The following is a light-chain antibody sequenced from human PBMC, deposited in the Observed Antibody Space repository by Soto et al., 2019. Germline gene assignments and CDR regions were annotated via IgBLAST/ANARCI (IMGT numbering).Light chain of an antibody. Sequence: EIVLTQSPGTLSLSPMEIATLSFMASQSLSSSQLAWYQQKPGQAPRLLIHDASSRATGISDRFTGSGSGTDFTLTITTLEPEDFAVYYCQQYGSSPRTFGLGTKVDIK. CDR1: QSLSSSQ. CDR2: DAS. V-gene: IGKV3-20*01. J-gene: IGKJ1*01. CDR3: QQYGSSPRT.